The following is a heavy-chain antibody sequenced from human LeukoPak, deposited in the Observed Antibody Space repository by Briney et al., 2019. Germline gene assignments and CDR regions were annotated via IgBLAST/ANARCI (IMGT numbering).Heavy chain of an antibody. CDR3: ARGYSFGPYGMDV. CDR2: ISDSGGST. Sequence: GSLRLSCSASGFPFSSYAMHWIRQAPGKGLEYVSAISDSGGSTYYADSVKGRFTISRDNSKNTLYLQMGSLRAEDTAVYFCARGYSFGPYGMDVWGQGTTVTVSS. V-gene: IGHV3-64D*09. CDR1: GFPFSSYA. D-gene: IGHD2-15*01. J-gene: IGHJ6*02.